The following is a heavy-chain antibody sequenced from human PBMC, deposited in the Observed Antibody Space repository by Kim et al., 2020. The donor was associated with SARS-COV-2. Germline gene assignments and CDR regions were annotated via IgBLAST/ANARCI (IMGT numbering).Heavy chain of an antibody. Sequence: GGSLRLSCAASGFTFNNYAMSWVRQAPGTGLEWVSSIIVRGDSTFYADSVEGRFTISKDNSKNTLYLQMNSLRADDTAVYYCARRRRFFDYWGQGTLVTVSS. J-gene: IGHJ4*02. CDR2: IIVRGDST. CDR1: GFTFNNYA. V-gene: IGHV3-23*01. CDR3: ARRRRFFDY.